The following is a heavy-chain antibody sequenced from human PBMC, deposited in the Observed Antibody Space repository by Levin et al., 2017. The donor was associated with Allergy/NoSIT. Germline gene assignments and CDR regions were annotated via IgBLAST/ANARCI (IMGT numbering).Heavy chain of an antibody. CDR3: ARVKGGTTNWFDP. Sequence: KASETLSLTCTVSGGSISSYYWSWIRQPPGKGLEWIGYIYYSGSTNYNPSLKSRVTISVDTSKNQFSLKLSSVTAADTAVYYCARVKGGTTNWFDPWGQGTLVTVSS. D-gene: IGHD1-26*01. V-gene: IGHV4-59*01. J-gene: IGHJ5*02. CDR1: GGSISSYY. CDR2: IYYSGST.